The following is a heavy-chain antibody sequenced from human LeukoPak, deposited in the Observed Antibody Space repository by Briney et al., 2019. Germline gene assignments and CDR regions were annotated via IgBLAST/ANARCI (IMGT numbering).Heavy chain of an antibody. CDR2: ISSSSSTI. Sequence: GGSLRLSCAASGFTFSSYSMNWVHQAPGKGLEWVSYISSSSSTIYYADSVKGRFTISRVNAKNSLYLQMNSLRAEDTAVYYCASWGPYYDILTGYLARAFDIWGQGTMVTVSS. J-gene: IGHJ3*02. D-gene: IGHD3-9*01. CDR1: GFTFSSYS. V-gene: IGHV3-48*04. CDR3: ASWGPYYDILTGYLARAFDI.